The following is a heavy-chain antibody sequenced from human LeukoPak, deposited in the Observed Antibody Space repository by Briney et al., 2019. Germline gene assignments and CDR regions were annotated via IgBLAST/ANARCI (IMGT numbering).Heavy chain of an antibody. D-gene: IGHD6-13*01. Sequence: PSETLSLTCTVSGGSISSYYWQWIRQPPGNRLEWIGYVYYSGSTDYNPSLKSRVTISVDTSKNQFSLKLTSVTAADTAVYYCARGEPRIARPGALPFDLWGRGTLVTVSS. CDR2: VYYSGST. V-gene: IGHV4-59*01. CDR1: GGSISSYY. CDR3: ARGEPRIARPGALPFDL. J-gene: IGHJ2*01.